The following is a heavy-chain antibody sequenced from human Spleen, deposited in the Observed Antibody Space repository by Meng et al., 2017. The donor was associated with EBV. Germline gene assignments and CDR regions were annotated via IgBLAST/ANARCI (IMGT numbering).Heavy chain of an antibody. J-gene: IGHJ4*02. V-gene: IGHV3-30*18. Sequence: GHLGVSGSCCVHAGGALLLFLASSEFTFSSYGIHWVRQDTRKRLEWLAFMAYDGNQKYYADSVRGRFTISRDTSKNILYLQMNSLRPEDTAVYYCAKGEGGIPLWLLAYWGQGILVTVSS. D-gene: IGHD3-22*01. CDR1: EFTFSSYG. CDR3: AKGEGGIPLWLLAY. CDR2: MAYDGNQK.